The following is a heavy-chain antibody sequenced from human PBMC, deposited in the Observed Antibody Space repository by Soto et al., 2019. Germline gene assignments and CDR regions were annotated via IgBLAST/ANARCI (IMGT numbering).Heavy chain of an antibody. CDR3: TTGRSSGWYDY. CDR2: IKTKTDGGST. D-gene: IGHD6-19*01. Sequence: GGSLRLSCAASGFTFSNAWMSWVRQAPGKGLEWVGRIKTKTDGGSTDYAAPVKGKFTISRDDSKNTLYLQMNSLKTEDTAVYYCTTGRSSGWYDYWGQGTLVTVSS. V-gene: IGHV3-15*01. CDR1: GFTFSNAW. J-gene: IGHJ4*02.